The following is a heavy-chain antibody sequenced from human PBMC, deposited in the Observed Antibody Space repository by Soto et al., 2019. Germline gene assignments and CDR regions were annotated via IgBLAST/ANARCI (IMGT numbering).Heavy chain of an antibody. D-gene: IGHD2-15*01. CDR3: ARERGGCSGGSCPLYFDY. Sequence: SQTLSLPCAISGDSVSSNSSAWNCIRQSPSRGLEWLGRTYYRSKWYNDYAVSVKSRITSNPDTSKNQFSLQLNSVTPEDTAVYYCARERGGCSGGSCPLYFDYWGQGTLVTVSS. J-gene: IGHJ4*02. V-gene: IGHV6-1*01. CDR1: GDSVSSNSSA. CDR2: TYYRSKWYN.